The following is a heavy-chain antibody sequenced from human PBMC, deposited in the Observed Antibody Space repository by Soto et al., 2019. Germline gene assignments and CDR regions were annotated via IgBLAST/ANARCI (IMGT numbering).Heavy chain of an antibody. J-gene: IGHJ4*02. CDR1: GFTLSNYG. V-gene: IGHV3-23*01. Sequence: GGSLRLSCAASGFTLSNYGMSWVRQAPGKGLEWVSGISGNGGTTYYADSVRGRFTISRDNFKNTLYVQMNSLRAEDTAIYYCVRPFYSNYANRWGFDYWGQGTLVTVSS. CDR2: ISGNGGTT. CDR3: VRPFYSNYANRWGFDY. D-gene: IGHD4-4*01.